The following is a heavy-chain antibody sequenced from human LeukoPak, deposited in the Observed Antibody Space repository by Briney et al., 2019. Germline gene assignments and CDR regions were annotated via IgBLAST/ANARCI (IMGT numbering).Heavy chain of an antibody. CDR2: IYYSGST. D-gene: IGHD3-3*01. V-gene: IGHV4-59*12. CDR3: ARRRFLEWLSSYYYYYMDV. J-gene: IGHJ6*03. Sequence: PSETLSLTCTVSGGSISSYYWSWIRQPPGKGLEWIGYIYYSGSTNYNPSLKSRVTISVDTSKNQFSLKLSSVTAADTAVYYCARRRFLEWLSSYYYYYMDVWGKGTTVTVSS. CDR1: GGSISSYY.